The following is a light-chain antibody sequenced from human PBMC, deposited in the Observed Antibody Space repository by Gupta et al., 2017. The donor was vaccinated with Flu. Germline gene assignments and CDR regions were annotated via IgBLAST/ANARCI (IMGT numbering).Light chain of an antibody. CDR2: DAS. CDR3: QQRSNWPRT. Sequence: EIVLTHSPAPLPLSTGERATLPCRASQSVSSYLVWYQQKPGQAPRLLIYDASNRATGIPARFSGSGSGTDFTLTISSLEPEDFAVYYCQQRSNWPRTFGQGTKVEIK. V-gene: IGKV3-11*01. J-gene: IGKJ1*01. CDR1: QSVSSY.